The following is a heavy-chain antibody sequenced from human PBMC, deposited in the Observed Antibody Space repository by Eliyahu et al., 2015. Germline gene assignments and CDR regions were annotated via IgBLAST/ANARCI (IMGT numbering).Heavy chain of an antibody. CDR1: GASITSSAYY. J-gene: IGHJ4*02. CDR2: ISYSGST. Sequence: QLQLQESGPGLVKPSETLSLTCTVSGASITSSAYYWGWIRQPPGRGLEWIGSISYSGSTYYNPSLKSRVTISVDTSKTQFSLRLSSLTSADTAVYYCARHLFYGNREYYFDYWGQGALVTVSS. V-gene: IGHV4-39*01. CDR3: ARHLFYGNREYYFDY. D-gene: IGHD2/OR15-2a*01.